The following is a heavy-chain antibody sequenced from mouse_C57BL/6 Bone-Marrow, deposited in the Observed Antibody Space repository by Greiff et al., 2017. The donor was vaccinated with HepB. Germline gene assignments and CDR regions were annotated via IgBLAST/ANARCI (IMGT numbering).Heavy chain of an antibody. V-gene: IGHV1-39*01. D-gene: IGHD1-1*01. CDR1: GYSFTDYN. J-gene: IGHJ2*01. CDR2: INPNYGTT. CDR3: ARRTLITTVVAGHYFDY. Sequence: VQLQQSGPELVKPGASVKISCKASGYSFTDYNMNWVKQSNGKSLEWIGVINPNYGTTSYNQKFKGKATSTVDQSSSTAYMQLNSLTSEDSAVYYCARRTLITTVVAGHYFDYWGQGTTLTVSS.